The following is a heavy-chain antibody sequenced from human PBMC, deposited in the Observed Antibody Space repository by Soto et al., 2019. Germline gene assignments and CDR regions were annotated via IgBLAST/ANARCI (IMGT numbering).Heavy chain of an antibody. CDR3: ARLQSTSLYSSSSPMFY. D-gene: IGHD6-6*01. V-gene: IGHV3-21*01. CDR1: GFTFSSYS. J-gene: IGHJ4*02. Sequence: EVQLVESGGGLVKPGGSLRLSCAASGFTFSSYSMNWVRQAPGKGLEWVSSISSSSSYIYYADSVKGRFTISRDNAKNSLYLQMNSLRAEDTAVYYCARLQSTSLYSSSSPMFYWGQGTLVTVSS. CDR2: ISSSSSYI.